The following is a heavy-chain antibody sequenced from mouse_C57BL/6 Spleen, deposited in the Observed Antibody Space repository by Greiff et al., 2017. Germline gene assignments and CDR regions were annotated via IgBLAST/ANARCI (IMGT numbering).Heavy chain of an antibody. V-gene: IGHV3-6*01. J-gene: IGHJ4*01. CDR2: ISYDGSN. D-gene: IGHD2-2*01. CDR1: GYSITSGYY. CDR3: ARDYGDDRGYYYAMDY. Sequence: ESGPGLVKPSQSLSLTCSVTGYSITSGYYWNWIRQFPGNKLEWMGYISYDGSNNYNPSLKNRISITRDTSKNQFFLKLNSVTTEDTATYYCARDYGDDRGYYYAMDYWGQGTSVTVSS.